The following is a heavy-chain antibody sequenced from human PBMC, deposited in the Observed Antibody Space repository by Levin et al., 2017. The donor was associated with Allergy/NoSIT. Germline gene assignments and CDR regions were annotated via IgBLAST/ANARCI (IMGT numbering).Heavy chain of an antibody. V-gene: IGHV4-61*01. D-gene: IGHD3-16*01. CDR1: DASVSSAIHY. CDR3: ASDWGRSVVNN. CDR2: IDNSGST. Sequence: SETLSLTCTVSDASVSSAIHYWSWIRQPPGKALEWIGYIDNSGSTNYNPSLKSRVAISADTSKNQFSLKLTSVTAADTAVYYCASDWGRSVVNNWGQGTLVTVSS. J-gene: IGHJ4*02.